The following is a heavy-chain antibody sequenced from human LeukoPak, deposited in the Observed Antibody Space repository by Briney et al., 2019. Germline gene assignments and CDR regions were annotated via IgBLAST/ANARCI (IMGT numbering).Heavy chain of an antibody. CDR3: ARDLNREGMGI. Sequence: GGSLRLSCAASGFTFSSYEMNWVRQAPGKGLEWVSYISSSGSTIYYADSVKGRFTISRDNDKNSLYLQMNSLRAEDTAVYYCARDLNREGMGIWGQGTMVTVSS. CDR2: ISSSGSTI. V-gene: IGHV3-48*03. J-gene: IGHJ3*02. CDR1: GFTFSSYE. D-gene: IGHD3-10*01.